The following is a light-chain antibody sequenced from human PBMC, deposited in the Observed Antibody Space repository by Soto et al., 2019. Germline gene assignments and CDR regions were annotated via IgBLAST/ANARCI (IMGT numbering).Light chain of an antibody. CDR2: EGS. CDR3: CSYASSSTFWV. J-gene: IGLJ3*02. Sequence: QSVLTQPASVSGSPGQSITISCTGTSSDVGSYNLVSWYQQHPGKAPKLMIYEGSKRPSGVSNRFSGSKSGNTASLTISGLQSEGEADYYCCSYASSSTFWVFGGGTKVTVL. V-gene: IGLV2-23*03. CDR1: SSDVGSYNL.